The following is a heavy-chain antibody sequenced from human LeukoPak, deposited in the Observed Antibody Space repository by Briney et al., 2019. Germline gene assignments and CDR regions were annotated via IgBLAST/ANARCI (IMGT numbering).Heavy chain of an antibody. Sequence: SVKVSCKTSGYTFTNYDINWVRQATGQGLEWMGGIIPIFGTANYAQRFQGRVTITADESTSTAYMELSSLRSEDTAVYYCARDDSSGYYHYWGQGTLVTVSS. V-gene: IGHV1-69*13. D-gene: IGHD3-22*01. CDR3: ARDDSSGYYHY. CDR2: IIPIFGTA. J-gene: IGHJ4*02. CDR1: GYTFTNYD.